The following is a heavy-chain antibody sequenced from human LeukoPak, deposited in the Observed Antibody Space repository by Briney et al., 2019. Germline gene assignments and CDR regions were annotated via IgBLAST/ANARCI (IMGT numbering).Heavy chain of an antibody. J-gene: IGHJ3*02. CDR1: GYTFTSYD. CDR2: MNPNSGNT. V-gene: IGHV1-8*01. D-gene: IGHD3-10*01. Sequence: GASVKVSCKASGYTFTSYDINWVRQATGQGLEWMGWMNPNSGNTGYAQKFQGRVTMTRNTSISTAYMELSSLRSADTAVYYCAREGHQGVGELLHAFDIWGPGTMVTVSS. CDR3: AREGHQGVGELLHAFDI.